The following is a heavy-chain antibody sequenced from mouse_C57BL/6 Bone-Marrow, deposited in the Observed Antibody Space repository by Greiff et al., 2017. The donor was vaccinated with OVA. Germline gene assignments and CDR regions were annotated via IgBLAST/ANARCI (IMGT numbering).Heavy chain of an antibody. CDR3: AREANWDVFAY. D-gene: IGHD4-1*01. CDR1: GFTFTDYY. V-gene: IGHV1-36*01. CDR2: VYPYNGGT. Sequence: VHVKQSGPVLVKPGPSVKIYCKASGFTFTDYYMHWVKQSHGKSLEWIGLVYPYNGGTSYNQKFKGKATLTVDTSSSTAYMELNSLTSEDSAVYSCAREANWDVFAYWGQGTLVTVSA. J-gene: IGHJ3*01.